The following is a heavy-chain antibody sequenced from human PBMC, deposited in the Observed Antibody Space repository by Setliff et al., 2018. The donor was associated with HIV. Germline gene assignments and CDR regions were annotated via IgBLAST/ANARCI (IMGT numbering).Heavy chain of an antibody. Sequence: ASVKVSCKASGGTFSDFRITWVRQAPGQGLEWMGWINTNTGNPTYAQGFTGRFVFSLDTSVSTAYLQISSLKAEDTAVYYCARGPPLKRYYYYMDVWGKGTTVTVSS. CDR2: INTNTGNP. CDR1: GGTFSDFR. CDR3: ARGPPLKRYYYYMDV. V-gene: IGHV7-4-1*02. J-gene: IGHJ6*03.